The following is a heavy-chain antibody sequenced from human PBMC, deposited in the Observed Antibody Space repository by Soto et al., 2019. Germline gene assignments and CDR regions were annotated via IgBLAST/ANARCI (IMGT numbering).Heavy chain of an antibody. J-gene: IGHJ5*02. V-gene: IGHV3-30*18. CDR2: IPSDGSNK. D-gene: IGHD3-16*01. Sequence: SGGGVVQPGRSLRLSCAASGFTFSTYGMFWVRQPPGKGLEWVAAIPSDGSNKYYADSVKGRFTISRDNSKNTLFLQMDSLRTEDTAVYYCAKDFHPSQSYALYNWFDPWGQGTLVTVSS. CDR3: AKDFHPSQSYALYNWFDP. CDR1: GFTFSTYG.